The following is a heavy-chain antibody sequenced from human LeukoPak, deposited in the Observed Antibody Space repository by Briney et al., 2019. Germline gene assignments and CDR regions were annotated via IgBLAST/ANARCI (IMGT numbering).Heavy chain of an antibody. Sequence: PSETLSLTCAVYGGSFSGYYWSWIRQPPGKGLEGIGEINHSGSTNYNPPLKSRVTISVDTSKNQFSLKLSSVTAADTAVYYCASAVVPRARRYFPHGREG. V-gene: IGHV4-34*01. CDR1: GGSFSGYY. CDR3: ASAVVPRARRYFPH. J-gene: IGHJ1*01. D-gene: IGHD2-2*01. CDR2: INHSGST.